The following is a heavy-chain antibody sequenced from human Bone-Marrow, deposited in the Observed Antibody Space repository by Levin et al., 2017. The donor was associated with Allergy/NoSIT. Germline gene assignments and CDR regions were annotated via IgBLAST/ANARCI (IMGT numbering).Heavy chain of an antibody. CDR3: ARGTYGSFDY. Sequence: GASVKVSCAASGFTFSSYAMTWVRQAPGKGLEWVSHITSGSGGGIYYADSVKGRFTISRDNSKSTLYLQMSSLRGEDTALYYCARGTYGSFDYWGQGTLVTVSS. J-gene: IGHJ4*02. D-gene: IGHD1-26*01. V-gene: IGHV3-23*01. CDR1: GFTFSSYA. CDR2: ITSGSGGGI.